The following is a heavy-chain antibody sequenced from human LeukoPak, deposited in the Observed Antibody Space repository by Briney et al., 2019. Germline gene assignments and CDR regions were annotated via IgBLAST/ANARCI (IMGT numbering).Heavy chain of an antibody. V-gene: IGHV3-23*01. Sequence: GGCLRLSCVASGFTFSSFAMSWVRQAPGKGLEWVSSISGSGGDTYYADSVKGRFIISRDNSKNTLYLQMNSLRAEDTAVYYCTSTWIQFWFDYWGQGTLVTVSS. CDR1: GFTFSSFA. CDR2: ISGSGGDT. D-gene: IGHD5-18*01. J-gene: IGHJ4*02. CDR3: TSTWIQFWFDY.